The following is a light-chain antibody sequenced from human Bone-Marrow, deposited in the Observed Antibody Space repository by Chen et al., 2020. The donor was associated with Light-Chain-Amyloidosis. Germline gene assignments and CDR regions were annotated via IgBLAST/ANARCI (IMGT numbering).Light chain of an antibody. V-gene: IGLV2-14*01. Sequence: QSVLTQPASVSGSPGQSITISCTGTSSDVGGDNHVSWYQQHPDKAPKLMIYEVTIRPSWVPDRFSGSKSDNTASLTISGLQTEDEADYFCSSYTITNTLVFGSGTRVTVL. J-gene: IGLJ1*01. CDR3: SSYTITNTLV. CDR1: SSDVGGDNH. CDR2: EVT.